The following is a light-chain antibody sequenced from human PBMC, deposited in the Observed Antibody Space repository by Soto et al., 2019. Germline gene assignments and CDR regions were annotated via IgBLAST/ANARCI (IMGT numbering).Light chain of an antibody. Sequence: EIVLTQSPDTLSLSPGERATLSCKASQSVTSRYLAGYQQKPGQAPRLLIYGASSRATGIPDRFSGSGSGTDFTLTISRLEPEDFAVYFCQQYNNSPEYTFGQGTKLEI. CDR1: QSVTSRY. J-gene: IGKJ2*01. CDR2: GAS. V-gene: IGKV3-20*01. CDR3: QQYNNSPEYT.